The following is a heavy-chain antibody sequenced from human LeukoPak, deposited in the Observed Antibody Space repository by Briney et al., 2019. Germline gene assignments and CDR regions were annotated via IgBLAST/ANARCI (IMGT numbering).Heavy chain of an antibody. Sequence: ASVKVSCKASGHTFTSYGISWVRQAPGQGLEWMGWISAYNGNTNYAQKLQGRVTMTTDTSTSTAYMELRSLRSDDTAVYYCARDLKRHELRYFDWIFDPWGQGTLVTVSS. CDR1: GHTFTSYG. D-gene: IGHD3-9*01. J-gene: IGHJ5*02. CDR3: ARDLKRHELRYFDWIFDP. CDR2: ISAYNGNT. V-gene: IGHV1-18*01.